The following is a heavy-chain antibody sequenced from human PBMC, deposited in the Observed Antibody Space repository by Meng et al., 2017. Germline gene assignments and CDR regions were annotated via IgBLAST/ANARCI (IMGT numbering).Heavy chain of an antibody. CDR1: GGSISSYY. CDR3: ARDRGYCSGGSCYSGFDY. CDR2: IYYSGST. V-gene: IGHV4-59*01. J-gene: IGHJ4*02. Sequence: QWQLQESGPGLVKPSEILSLTCTVAGGSISSYYWSWIRQPPGKGLEWIGYIYYSGSTNYNPSLKSRVTISVDTSKNQFSLKLSSVTAADTAVYYCARDRGYCSGGSCYSGFDYWGQGTLVTVSS. D-gene: IGHD2-15*01.